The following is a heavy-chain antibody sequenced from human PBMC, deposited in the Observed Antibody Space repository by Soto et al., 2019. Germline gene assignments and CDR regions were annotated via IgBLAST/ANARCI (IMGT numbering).Heavy chain of an antibody. CDR1: GYTFTIYA. Sequence: ASVKVSCKASGYTFTIYAMHWVRQAPGQRLEWMGWINAGNGNTKYSQKFQGRVTITRDTSASTAYMELSSLRSEDTAVYYCARGPSPLWRFWFDPWGQGTLVTVSS. V-gene: IGHV1-3*01. D-gene: IGHD3-10*01. CDR2: INAGNGNT. J-gene: IGHJ5*02. CDR3: ARGPSPLWRFWFDP.